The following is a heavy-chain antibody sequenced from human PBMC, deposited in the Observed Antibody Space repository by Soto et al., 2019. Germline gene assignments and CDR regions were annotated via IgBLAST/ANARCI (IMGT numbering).Heavy chain of an antibody. D-gene: IGHD6-19*01. Sequence: QVQLVQSGAEVKKPGSSVKVSCKASGGTFSSYAISWVRQAPGQGLEWMGGIIPIFGTANYAQKFQGRVTMTADKSTSTANRELSSLRSEDTAVYYCASLLAVAAVAGPGDYWGQGTLVTVSS. CDR1: GGTFSSYA. CDR3: ASLLAVAAVAGPGDY. V-gene: IGHV1-69*06. CDR2: IIPIFGTA. J-gene: IGHJ4*02.